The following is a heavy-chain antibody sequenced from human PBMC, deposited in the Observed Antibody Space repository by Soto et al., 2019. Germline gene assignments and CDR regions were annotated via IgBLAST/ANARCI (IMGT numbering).Heavy chain of an antibody. J-gene: IGHJ4*02. CDR2: INPHSGGT. V-gene: IGHV1-2*02. CDR1: GYTFTGYY. D-gene: IGHD6-6*01. CDR3: ARDPSSSPEFDY. Sequence: VASVKVSCKASGYTFTGYYMHWVRQAPGQGLEWMGWINPHSGGTNYAQKFQGRVTMTRDTSISTAYMELSRLRSDDTAVYYCARDPSSSPEFDYWGQGTLVTVSS.